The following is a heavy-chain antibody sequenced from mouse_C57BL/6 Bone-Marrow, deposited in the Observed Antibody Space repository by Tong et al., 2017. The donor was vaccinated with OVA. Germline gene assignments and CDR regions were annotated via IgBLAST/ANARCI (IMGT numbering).Heavy chain of an antibody. Sequence: EVQLQESGPELVKPGASVKIPCKASGYTFTDYNMDWVKQSHGKSLEWIGDINPNNGGTIYNQKFKGKATLTVDKSSSTAYMELRSLTSEDTAVYYCAEPYYGSRYFDVWGTGTTVTVSS. J-gene: IGHJ1*03. CDR2: INPNNGGT. CDR1: GYTFTDYN. D-gene: IGHD1-1*01. CDR3: AEPYYGSRYFDV. V-gene: IGHV1-18*01.